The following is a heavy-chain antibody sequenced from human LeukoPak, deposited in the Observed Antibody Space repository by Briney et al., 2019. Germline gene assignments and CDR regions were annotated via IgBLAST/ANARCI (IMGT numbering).Heavy chain of an antibody. V-gene: IGHV5-51*01. D-gene: IGHD5-24*01. Sequence: GGALEISWKGSGYNFTSYCIGWGRPMPGKGLEWMGIIYPGDFDTRYSPSFQGQVTISADKSISTAYLQCSSLNASDTAMYYCARLKLEMATIMDYWGQGTLVTVSS. J-gene: IGHJ4*02. CDR2: IYPGDFDT. CDR1: GYNFTSYC. CDR3: ARLKLEMATIMDY.